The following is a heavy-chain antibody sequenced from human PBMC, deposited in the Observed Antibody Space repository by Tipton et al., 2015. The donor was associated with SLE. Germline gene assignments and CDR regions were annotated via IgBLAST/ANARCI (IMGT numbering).Heavy chain of an antibody. V-gene: IGHV3-23*05. CDR3: AKGGTAVSLDP. CDR1: GFTFSSSA. Sequence: SLRLSCAASGFTFSSSAMNWVRQAPGKGLEWVSGIESSGSRTFHADSVKGRFTISRVNTKNMLFLELNSLRVDDTAVYYCAKGGTAVSLDPWGQGTLVTVSS. D-gene: IGHD4-23*01. CDR2: IESSGSRT. J-gene: IGHJ5*02.